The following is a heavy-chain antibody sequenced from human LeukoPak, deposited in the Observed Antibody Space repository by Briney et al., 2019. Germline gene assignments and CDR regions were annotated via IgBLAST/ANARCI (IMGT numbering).Heavy chain of an antibody. J-gene: IGHJ3*02. CDR3: AKDLQNTVTSAFDI. V-gene: IGHV3-43*02. CDR2: ISGDGGST. Sequence: PGGSLRLSCAASGFTFDDYAMHWVRQAPGKGLEWVSLISGDGGSTYYADSVKGRFTISRDNSKNSLYLQMNSLRTEDTALHYCAKDLQNTVTSAFDIWGEGTMVTVSS. CDR1: GFTFDDYA. D-gene: IGHD4-17*01.